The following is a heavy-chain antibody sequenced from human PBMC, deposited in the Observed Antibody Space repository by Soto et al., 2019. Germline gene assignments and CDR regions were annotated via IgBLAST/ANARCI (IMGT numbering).Heavy chain of an antibody. J-gene: IGHJ6*02. D-gene: IGHD6-19*01. V-gene: IGHV4-59*01. CDR2: IYNSGRGST. CDR3: AMLGGWSGGSSGMDV. Sequence: SETLSLTCSVSGSSMTTYYWHWIRQAPGKGLEWIGFIYNSGRGSTGSNPSLTSRVTFSIETSKNQFSLKLDSVTAADTAVYYCAMLGGWSGGSSGMDVWGQGTTVTVSS. CDR1: GSSMTTYY.